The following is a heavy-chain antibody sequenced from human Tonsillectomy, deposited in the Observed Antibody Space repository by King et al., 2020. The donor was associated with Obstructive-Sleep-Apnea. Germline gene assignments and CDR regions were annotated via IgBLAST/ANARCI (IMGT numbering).Heavy chain of an antibody. CDR3: ARGSGAAAVNWFDP. V-gene: IGHV4-34*01. CDR1: GGSFSDYY. D-gene: IGHD6-13*01. Sequence: VQLQQWGAGLLKPSETLSLTCAVFGGSFSDYYWSWIRQPPGRGLEWFGETILSGRTTYNPSPKSRVTIPVDTSKTQFSLKLNSVTAADTAVYYCARGSGAAAVNWFDPWGQGTPVTVSS. CDR2: TILSGRT. J-gene: IGHJ5*02.